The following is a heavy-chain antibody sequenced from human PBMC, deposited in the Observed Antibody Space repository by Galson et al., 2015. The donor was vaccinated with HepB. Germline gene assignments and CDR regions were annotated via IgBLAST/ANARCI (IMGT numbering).Heavy chain of an antibody. D-gene: IGHD3-16*01. CDR2: IYTGGST. V-gene: IGHV3-53*01. CDR1: GFPVSGYY. J-gene: IGHJ4*02. CDR3: ARGGGAGYGTYTGY. Sequence: SLRLSCAASGFPVSGYYMGWVRQAPGKGLEWVSAIYTGGSTDYADSVKGRFTISRDNSKNTLYLQMNSLRAEDTAVYYCARGGGAGYGTYTGYWGQGTLVTVSS.